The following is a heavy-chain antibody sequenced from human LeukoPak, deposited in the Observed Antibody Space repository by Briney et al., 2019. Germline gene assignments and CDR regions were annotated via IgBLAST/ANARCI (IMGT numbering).Heavy chain of an antibody. CDR3: ARELFWVDDY. CDR2: ISSSSSYI. V-gene: IGHV3-21*01. Sequence: GGSLRLSCAASGFTFSSYSMNWVRQAPGKGLEWVSSISSSSSYIYYADSVKGRFTISRDNAKNSLHLQMNSLRAEDTAVYYCARELFWVDDYWGQGTLVTVSS. J-gene: IGHJ4*02. CDR1: GFTFSSYS. D-gene: IGHD3-3*01.